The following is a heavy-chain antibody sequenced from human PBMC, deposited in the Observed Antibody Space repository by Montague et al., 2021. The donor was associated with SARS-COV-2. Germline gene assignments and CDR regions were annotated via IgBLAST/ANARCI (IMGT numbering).Heavy chain of an antibody. CDR3: ARSDSTTVTTWFLDL. CDR2: IYTSGAT. D-gene: IGHD4-17*01. J-gene: IGHJ2*01. CDR1: GASISSGTCF. V-gene: IGHV4-61*02. Sequence: TLSLTCTVSGASISSGTCFWNWIRHPAGKGLEWIGRIYTSGATNYNPSLKSRVTMSIDTSKNDFSLRLTSVTAADTAVYYCARSDSTTVTTWFLDLWGRGTLVTVSS.